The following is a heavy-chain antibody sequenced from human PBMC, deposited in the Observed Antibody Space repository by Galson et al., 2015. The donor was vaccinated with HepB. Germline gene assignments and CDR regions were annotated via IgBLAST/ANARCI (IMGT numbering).Heavy chain of an antibody. V-gene: IGHV3-53*01. CDR2: IYSGGST. J-gene: IGHJ6*03. D-gene: IGHD1-26*01. CDR3: ARVVPSPDTTRPKYYYYYYMDV. CDR1: GFTVSSNY. Sequence: SLRLSCAASGFTVSSNYMSWVRQAPGKGLEWVSVIYSGGSTYYADSVKGRFTISRDNSKNTLYLQMNSLRAEDTAVYYCARVVPSPDTTRPKYYYYYYMDVWGKGTTVTVSS.